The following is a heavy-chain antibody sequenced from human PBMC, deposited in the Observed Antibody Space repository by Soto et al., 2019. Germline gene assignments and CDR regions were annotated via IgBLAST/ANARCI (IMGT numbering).Heavy chain of an antibody. CDR2: IVVGSGNT. D-gene: IGHD3-22*01. J-gene: IGHJ4*02. Sequence: ASVKVSSKASGFTFTSSAVQWVRQARGQRLEWIGWIVVGSGNTNYAQKFQERVTITRDMSTSTAYMELSSLRSEDTAVYYCAAADYYDSSGYYYGTDYWGQGTLVTVS. CDR3: AAADYYDSSGYYYGTDY. CDR1: GFTFTSSA. V-gene: IGHV1-58*01.